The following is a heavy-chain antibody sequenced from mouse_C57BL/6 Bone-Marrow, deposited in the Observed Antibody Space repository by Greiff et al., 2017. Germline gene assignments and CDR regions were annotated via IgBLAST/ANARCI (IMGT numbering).Heavy chain of an antibody. D-gene: IGHD2-1*01. V-gene: IGHV1-80*01. CDR1: GYAFSSYW. J-gene: IGHJ2*01. CDR3: AKGIYYGNYGDY. Sequence: QVQLKQSGAELVKPGASVKISCKASGYAFSSYWMNWVKQRPGKGLEWIGQIYPGDGDTNYNGKFKGKATLTADKSSSTAYMQLSSLTSEDSAVYFCAKGIYYGNYGDYWGQGTTLTVSS. CDR2: IYPGDGDT.